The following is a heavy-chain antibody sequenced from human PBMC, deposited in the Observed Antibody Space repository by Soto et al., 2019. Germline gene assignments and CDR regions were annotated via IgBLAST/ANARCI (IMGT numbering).Heavy chain of an antibody. J-gene: IGHJ3*02. Sequence: LSLTCAISGGSFGVYYWNWIRQSPGKGLEWIGEVNHAGSSNYNPSLRSRVTISVDTSKNQFSLKLSSVTAADTAVYFCARDSTRRGACDIWGQGTMVTVSS. CDR1: GGSFGVYY. CDR2: VNHAGSS. CDR3: ARDSTRRGACDI. D-gene: IGHD4-4*01. V-gene: IGHV4-34*01.